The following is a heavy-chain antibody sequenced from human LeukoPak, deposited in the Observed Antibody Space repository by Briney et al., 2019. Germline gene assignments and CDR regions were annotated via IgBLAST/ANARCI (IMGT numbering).Heavy chain of an antibody. Sequence: SQTLSLTCAISGDSVSSNSAAWDWLRQSPSRGLEWLGRTYYRYKWYNDYAVSVKSRITINPDTSKNQFSLQLNSVTPEDTAVYYCARDLGGLATIAVRAFDIWGRGTMVTVSS. CDR3: ARDLGGLATIAVRAFDI. V-gene: IGHV6-1*01. J-gene: IGHJ3*02. D-gene: IGHD5-24*01. CDR2: TYYRYKWYN. CDR1: GDSVSSNSAA.